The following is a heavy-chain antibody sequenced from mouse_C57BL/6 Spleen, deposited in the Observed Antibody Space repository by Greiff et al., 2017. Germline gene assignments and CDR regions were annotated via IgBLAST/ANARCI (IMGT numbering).Heavy chain of an antibody. CDR2: INPSNGGT. CDR1: GYTFTSYW. Sequence: QVQLQQPGTELVKPGASVKLSCKASGYTFTSYWMHWVKQRPGQGLEWIGNINPSNGGTNYNEKFKRKATLTVDKSSSTAYMQLSSLTSEDAAVYYSARDGNGYLYYFDYWGQGTTLTVSS. V-gene: IGHV1-53*01. J-gene: IGHJ2*01. CDR3: ARDGNGYLYYFDY. D-gene: IGHD2-3*01.